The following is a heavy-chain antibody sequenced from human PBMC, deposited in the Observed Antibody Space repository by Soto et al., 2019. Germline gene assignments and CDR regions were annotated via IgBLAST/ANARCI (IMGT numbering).Heavy chain of an antibody. Sequence: GASVKVSFKACGYTFTGYYMHWVRQAPGQGLEWMGWIKPNSGGTNYAQKFQGRVTMNRDTSISTAYMELSRLRSVDTAVYYCARMVTKRYWYFDLWGRGTLVTVSS. D-gene: IGHD2-21*02. CDR2: IKPNSGGT. CDR1: GYTFTGYY. V-gene: IGHV1-2*02. J-gene: IGHJ2*01. CDR3: ARMVTKRYWYFDL.